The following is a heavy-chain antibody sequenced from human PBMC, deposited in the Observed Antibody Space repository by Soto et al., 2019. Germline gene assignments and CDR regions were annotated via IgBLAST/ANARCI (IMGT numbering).Heavy chain of an antibody. CDR2: LSVYSGHT. CDR3: AREGTGWPY. V-gene: IGHV1-18*01. J-gene: IGHJ4*02. CDR1: GYTFTRYG. D-gene: IGHD6-19*01. Sequence: QVQLVQSGAEVKKPGASVKISCKASGYTFTRYGLSWVRQAPGQGLEWMGWLSVYSGHTNYAQKLQGRVTMTTDTSTSTAYMDLRSLRSDDTAVYYCAREGTGWPYWGQGTLVTVSS.